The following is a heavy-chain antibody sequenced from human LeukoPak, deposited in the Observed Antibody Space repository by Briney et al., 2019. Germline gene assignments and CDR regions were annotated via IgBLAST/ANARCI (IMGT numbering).Heavy chain of an antibody. D-gene: IGHD3-22*01. V-gene: IGHV1-2*02. CDR1: GYTFTGYY. Sequence: ASVKVSCKASGYTFTGYYMHWVRQAPGQGLEWMGWINPKSGGTKYAQKFQGRVTMTRDTSISTAYMELSRLRSDDTAVYYCARDRASDDRSGYYLWTYWGQGTLVTVSS. CDR2: INPKSGGT. J-gene: IGHJ4*02. CDR3: ARDRASDDRSGYYLWTY.